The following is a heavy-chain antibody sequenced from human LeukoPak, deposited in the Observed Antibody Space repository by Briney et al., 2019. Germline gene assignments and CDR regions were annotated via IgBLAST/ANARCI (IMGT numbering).Heavy chain of an antibody. D-gene: IGHD5-18*01. Sequence: GGSLRLSCAVSGFTFSSYAMSWVRQAPGKGREWVSAISGLGGSKYYADSVKGRFTISRDNSKNTLYLQMNSLRAEDTAVYYCAKDLETAMVCYYYCCGRDVWGKGTMVTVSS. CDR2: ISGLGGSK. J-gene: IGHJ6*04. CDR3: AKDLETAMVCYYYCCGRDV. CDR1: GFTFSSYA. V-gene: IGHV3-23*01.